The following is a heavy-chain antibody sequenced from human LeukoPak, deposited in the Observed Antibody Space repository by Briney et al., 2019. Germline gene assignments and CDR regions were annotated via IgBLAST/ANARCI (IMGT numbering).Heavy chain of an antibody. CDR3: ARHNYDFWSGYPNWFDP. D-gene: IGHD3-3*01. J-gene: IGHJ5*02. CDR1: GGSISSYY. V-gene: IGHV4-59*08. Sequence: SETLSLTCTVSGGSISSYYWSWIRQPPGKGLEWIGYIYYSGSTNYNPSLKSRVTISVDTSKNQFSLKLSSVTAADTAVYYCARHNYDFWSGYPNWFDPWGQGTLVTVSS. CDR2: IYYSGST.